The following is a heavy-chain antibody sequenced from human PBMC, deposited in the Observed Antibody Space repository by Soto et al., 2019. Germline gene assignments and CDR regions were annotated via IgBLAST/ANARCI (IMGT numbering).Heavy chain of an antibody. D-gene: IGHD2-21*01. CDR3: AKIGRPPYCGGDCYRGFDY. V-gene: IGHV3-23*01. Sequence: EVQLLESGGGLVQPGGSPRLSCAASGFTFSSYAMSWVRQAPGKGLEWVSAISGSGGSTYYADSVKGRFTISRDNSKNTLYLQMNSLRAEDTAVYYCAKIGRPPYCGGDCYRGFDYWGQGTLVTVSS. J-gene: IGHJ4*02. CDR1: GFTFSSYA. CDR2: ISGSGGST.